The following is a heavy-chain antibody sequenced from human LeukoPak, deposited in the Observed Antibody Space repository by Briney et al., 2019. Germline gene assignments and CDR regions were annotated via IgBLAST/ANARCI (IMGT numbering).Heavy chain of an antibody. Sequence: SEPLSLTCAVYGGSFSGYYWRWIRQPPGEGREGIGEINHSGSTNYNPSLKSRVPISVDTSKNQFALKLSSVSAADHAVYYCARIVRHYDFWSGYYYYYMDVWGKGTTVTVSS. CDR3: ARIVRHYDFWSGYYYYYMDV. D-gene: IGHD3-3*01. V-gene: IGHV4-34*01. CDR1: GGSFSGYY. J-gene: IGHJ6*03. CDR2: INHSGST.